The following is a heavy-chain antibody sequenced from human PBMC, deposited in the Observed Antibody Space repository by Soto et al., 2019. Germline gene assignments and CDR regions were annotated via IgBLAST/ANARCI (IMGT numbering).Heavy chain of an antibody. J-gene: IGHJ3*02. CDR2: IYYSGST. V-gene: IGHV4-59*08. CDR1: AGAIQNYS. CDR3: ARRYGGAFDI. D-gene: IGHD3-10*01. Sequence: WEPLTLYCTDPAGAIQNYSWSWIRQPPGKGLEWIGYIYYSGSTNYNPFLKSRVTISVDTSKNQFSLKLSSVTAADTAVYYCARRYGGAFDIWGHGTMVT.